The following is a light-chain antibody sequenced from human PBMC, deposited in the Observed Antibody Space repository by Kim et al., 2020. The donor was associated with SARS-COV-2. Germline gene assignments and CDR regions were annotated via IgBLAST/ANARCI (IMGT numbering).Light chain of an antibody. V-gene: IGKV1-39*01. CDR3: QQSYNFPRT. CDR1: QSVSSW. CDR2: KTS. J-gene: IGKJ1*01. Sequence: ASVGDRVTVTCRASQSVSSWLNWYQQKPGKAPHLLIYKTSTLQSGVPPRFSGSASGTDFTLTISSLQPEDFATYYCQQSYNFPRTFGQGTKVDIK.